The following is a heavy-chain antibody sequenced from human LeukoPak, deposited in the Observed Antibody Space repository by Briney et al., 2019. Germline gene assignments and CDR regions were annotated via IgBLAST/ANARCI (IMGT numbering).Heavy chain of an antibody. D-gene: IGHD6-25*01. CDR2: IKQDGSQK. CDR3: ARDLPSPKSGYYYGMDV. J-gene: IGHJ6*02. Sequence: GGSLRLSCAASGFTFSSYWMSWVRQAPGKGLEWVANIKQDGSQKYYVDSVKGRFSISRDNAKNSLYLQMNSLRAEDTAVYYCARDLPSPKSGYYYGMDVWGQGTTVTVSS. V-gene: IGHV3-7*01. CDR1: GFTFSSYW.